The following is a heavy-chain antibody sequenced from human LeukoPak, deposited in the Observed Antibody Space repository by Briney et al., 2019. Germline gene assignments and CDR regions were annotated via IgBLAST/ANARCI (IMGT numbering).Heavy chain of an antibody. J-gene: IGHJ5*02. V-gene: IGHV3-53*04. CDR3: ARVAPSNWFDP. Sequence: PGGSLRLSCAASGFTVSSNYMSWVRQAPGKGLVWVSVIYSGGSTYYADSVKGRFTISRHNSKNTLCLQMNSLRAEDTAVYYCARVAPSNWFDPWGQGTLVTVSS. CDR2: IYSGGST. CDR1: GFTVSSNY.